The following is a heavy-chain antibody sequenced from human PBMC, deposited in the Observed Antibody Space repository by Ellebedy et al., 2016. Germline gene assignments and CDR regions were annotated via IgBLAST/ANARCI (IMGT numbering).Heavy chain of an antibody. Sequence: GGSLRLXCAASRFTFSNYWMSWVRQAPGKGLEWVANIKQDGNEKYYVDSVKGRFTISRDNAKNSLFLQMNSLRAEDTAVYYCAREGVAGSPGDYWGQGTLVTVSS. V-gene: IGHV3-7*01. CDR3: AREGVAGSPGDY. CDR2: IKQDGNEK. CDR1: RFTFSNYW. J-gene: IGHJ4*02. D-gene: IGHD6-19*01.